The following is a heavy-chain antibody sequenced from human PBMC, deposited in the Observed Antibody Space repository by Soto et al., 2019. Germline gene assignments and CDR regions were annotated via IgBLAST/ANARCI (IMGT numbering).Heavy chain of an antibody. CDR2: INHSGVT. Sequence: SESLSLTCAVYGESFSAYYWTWIRQPPGKGLEWIGEINHSGVTNYDPSLKSRVTISVDTSKNQFSLALNSVTAADTAVYYCARGDIVVVPAARTSYYYMDVWGQGNTVTVSS. J-gene: IGHJ6*03. D-gene: IGHD2-2*01. CDR3: ARGDIVVVPAARTSYYYMDV. CDR1: GESFSAYY. V-gene: IGHV4-34*01.